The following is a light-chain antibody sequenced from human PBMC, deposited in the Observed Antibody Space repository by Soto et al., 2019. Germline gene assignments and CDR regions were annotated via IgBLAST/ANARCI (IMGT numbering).Light chain of an antibody. CDR2: SND. Sequence: QSVLTQPPSASATPGQRVTISCSGSSSNIGSNFVYWYQHLPGTAPRLLIYSNDQRPSGVPDRFSGSKSGTSASLAISGLRSEDEADYYCAAWDDSLRVGVFGGGTKLTVL. J-gene: IGLJ3*02. CDR3: AAWDDSLRVGV. CDR1: SSNIGSNF. V-gene: IGLV1-47*02.